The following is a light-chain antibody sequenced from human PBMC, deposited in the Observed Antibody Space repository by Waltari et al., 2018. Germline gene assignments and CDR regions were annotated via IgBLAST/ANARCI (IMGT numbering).Light chain of an antibody. Sequence: DIVMTQSPDSLSVSLGGRATINCKSIQTVLSSANNKNYLPWYQQKPGQPPKLLIYWASTRESGVPDRFSGSGSGTDFTLTISSLQAEDVAVYYCQQYYTTPYTFGQGTKLEIK. CDR2: WAS. J-gene: IGKJ2*01. V-gene: IGKV4-1*01. CDR3: QQYYTTPYT. CDR1: QTVLSSANNKNY.